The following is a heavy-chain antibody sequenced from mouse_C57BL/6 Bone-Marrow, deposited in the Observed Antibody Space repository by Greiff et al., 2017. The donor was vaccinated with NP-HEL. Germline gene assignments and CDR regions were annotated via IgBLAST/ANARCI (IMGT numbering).Heavy chain of an antibody. Sequence: VQLQQPGAELVRPGSSVKLSCKASGYTFTSYWMHWVKQRPIQGLEWIGNIDPSDSETHYNQQFKDKATLTVDKSSSTAYMQLSSLTSEDSAVDYCAREGGGYWGDYFDYWGQGTTLTVSS. J-gene: IGHJ2*01. V-gene: IGHV1-52*01. CDR1: GYTFTSYW. D-gene: IGHD2-3*01. CDR2: IDPSDSET. CDR3: AREGGGYWGDYFDY.